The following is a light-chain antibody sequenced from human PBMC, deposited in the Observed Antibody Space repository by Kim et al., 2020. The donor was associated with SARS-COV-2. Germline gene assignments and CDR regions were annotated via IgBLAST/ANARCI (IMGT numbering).Light chain of an antibody. CDR1: QSINIW. Sequence: DIQMTQSPSTLSASVGDRVTITCRASQSINIWLAWYQQKPGKAPSLLIYDASILESGFLSRFSGSGSGTEFTLTISSLQPDDFATYYCQEYKSDSWTFGQGTKVDIK. V-gene: IGKV1-5*01. J-gene: IGKJ1*01. CDR3: QEYKSDSWT. CDR2: DAS.